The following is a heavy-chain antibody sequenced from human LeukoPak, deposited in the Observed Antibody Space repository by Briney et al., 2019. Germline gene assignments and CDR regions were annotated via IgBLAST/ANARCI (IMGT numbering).Heavy chain of an antibody. CDR3: ARRVGAKAGYMDV. CDR1: GFTFSDYN. CDR2: ISRSGSTK. D-gene: IGHD1-26*01. V-gene: IGHV3-11*04. Sequence: GGSLRLSCAASGFTFSDYNMRWIRQAPGKGLEWVSSISRSGSTKYYADSVEGRFTISRDNAKNSLYLQMNSLRAEDTAVYYCARRVGAKAGYMDVWGKGTTVTISS. J-gene: IGHJ6*03.